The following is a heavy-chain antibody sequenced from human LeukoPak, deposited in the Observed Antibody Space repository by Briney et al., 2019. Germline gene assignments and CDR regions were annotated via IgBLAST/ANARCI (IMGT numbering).Heavy chain of an antibody. J-gene: IGHJ4*02. CDR2: IRYDGSNK. V-gene: IGHV3-30*02. D-gene: IGHD1-26*01. CDR3: ARDIPRGSTHLDY. Sequence: GGSLRLSCAASGFTFSSYGMHWVRQAPGKGLEWVTFIRYDGSNKYYADSVKGRFTIFRDNSKNTLYLQMNILRVEDTAVYYCARDIPRGSTHLDYWGQGTLVTVSA. CDR1: GFTFSSYG.